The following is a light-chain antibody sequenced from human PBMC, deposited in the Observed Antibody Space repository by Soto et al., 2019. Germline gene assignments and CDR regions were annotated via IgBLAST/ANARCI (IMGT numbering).Light chain of an antibody. CDR1: QTISSW. CDR2: KAS. Sequence: DIQMNQSTSTLSGSVGYRVTISSRASQTISSWLAWYQQKPGKAPKLLIYKASTLKSGVPSRFSGSGSGTEFTLTISSLQPEDFATYYCQQLNSYPPWTFGQGTIVDIK. CDR3: QQLNSYPPWT. V-gene: IGKV1-5*03. J-gene: IGKJ1*01.